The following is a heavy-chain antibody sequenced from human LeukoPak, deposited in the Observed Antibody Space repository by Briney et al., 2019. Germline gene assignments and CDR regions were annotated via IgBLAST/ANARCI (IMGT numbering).Heavy chain of an antibody. CDR3: AIRGYSDGFEIDY. J-gene: IGHJ4*02. V-gene: IGHV1-69*05. Sequence: SVKVSCKASGGTFSSYAISWVRQAPGQGLEWMGGIIPIFGTANYAQKFQGRVTITTDESTSTAYMELSSLRSEDTAVYYCAIRGYSDGFEIDYWGQGTLVTVSS. CDR2: IIPIFGTA. CDR1: GGTFSSYA. D-gene: IGHD5-18*01.